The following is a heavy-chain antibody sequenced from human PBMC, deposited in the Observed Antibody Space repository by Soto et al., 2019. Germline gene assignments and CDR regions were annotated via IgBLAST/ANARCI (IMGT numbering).Heavy chain of an antibody. Sequence: GVSLRLSCAASGVTFTSYAMCWVRQAPWKGLEWVSSISVSGDRTFYADSVKGRFTISRDNSRNTLHLQMNSLRAEDTAVYYCAKDGDSISRNKPLDSWGQGTLVTVSS. CDR3: AKDGDSISRNKPLDS. CDR2: ISVSGDRT. V-gene: IGHV3-23*01. D-gene: IGHD3-22*01. CDR1: GVTFTSYA. J-gene: IGHJ4*02.